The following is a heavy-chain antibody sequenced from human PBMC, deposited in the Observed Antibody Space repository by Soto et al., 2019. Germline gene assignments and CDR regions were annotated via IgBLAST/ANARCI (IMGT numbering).Heavy chain of an antibody. J-gene: IGHJ4*02. Sequence: GSLRLSCAASGFTFSSYAMHWVRQAPGKGLEWVAVISYDGSNKYYADSVKGRFTISRDNSKNTLYLQMNSLRAEDTAVYYCARALGEASDYWGQGTLVTVSS. D-gene: IGHD3-16*01. CDR1: GFTFSSYA. CDR3: ARALGEASDY. CDR2: ISYDGSNK. V-gene: IGHV3-30-3*01.